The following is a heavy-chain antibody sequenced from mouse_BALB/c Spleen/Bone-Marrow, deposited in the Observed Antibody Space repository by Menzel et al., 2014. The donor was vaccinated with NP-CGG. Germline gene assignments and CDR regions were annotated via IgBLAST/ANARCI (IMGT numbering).Heavy chain of an antibody. J-gene: IGHJ3*01. D-gene: IGHD2-4*01. CDR2: ISGGGSYT. CDR1: GFTFSNYG. V-gene: IGHV5-9-2*01. Sequence: DVMLVESGGGLVKSGGSLKLSCAAPGFTFSNYGMSWVRQTPEKRLEWVATISGGGSYTFYSDSVKGRFTISRDNAKNNLYLQLSSLRSEDTALYYCARHAYYDQTEVSFVYWGQGTLVTVSA. CDR3: ARHAYYDQTEVSFVY.